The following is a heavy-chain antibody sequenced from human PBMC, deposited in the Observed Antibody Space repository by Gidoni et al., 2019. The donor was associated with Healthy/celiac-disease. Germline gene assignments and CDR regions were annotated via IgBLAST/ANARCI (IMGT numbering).Heavy chain of an antibody. CDR1: GGSISSYY. D-gene: IGHD3-22*01. CDR3: ARDISTGYYYDSSGPFDY. Sequence: QVQLQESGPGLVKPSETLSLTCTVSGGSISSYYWSWIRQPAGKGLEWIGRIYTSGSTNYNPSLKSRVTMSVDTSKNQFSLKLSSVTAADTAVYYCARDISTGYYYDSSGPFDYWGQGTLVTVSS. CDR2: IYTSGST. J-gene: IGHJ4*02. V-gene: IGHV4-4*07.